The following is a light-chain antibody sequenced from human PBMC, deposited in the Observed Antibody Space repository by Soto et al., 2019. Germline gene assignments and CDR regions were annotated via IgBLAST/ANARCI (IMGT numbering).Light chain of an antibody. CDR1: QSVSNNY. CDR2: DAS. J-gene: IGKJ1*01. V-gene: IGKV3-20*01. CDR3: QQYGSSGT. Sequence: EIVLTQSPGTLSLSPGERANLSCRASQSVSNNYLAWYQQKPGQAPRLLIYDASNRATGIPARFSGSGSGTDFTLTISRLEPEDFAVYYCQQYGSSGTFGQGTKVDIK.